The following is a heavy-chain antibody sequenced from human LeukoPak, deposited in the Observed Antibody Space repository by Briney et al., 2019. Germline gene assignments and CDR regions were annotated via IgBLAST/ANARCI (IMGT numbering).Heavy chain of an antibody. J-gene: IGHJ4*02. CDR3: ARALGTPFWPGPYYFDY. CDR2: INPSGGST. Sequence: ASVKVSCKASGYTFTSYYMHWVRQAPGQGLEWMGIINPSGGSTSYAQKFQGRVTMTRDMSTSTVYMELSSLRSEDTAVYYCARALGTPFWPGPYYFDYWGQGTLVTVSS. V-gene: IGHV1-46*01. CDR1: GYTFTSYY. D-gene: IGHD3-16*01.